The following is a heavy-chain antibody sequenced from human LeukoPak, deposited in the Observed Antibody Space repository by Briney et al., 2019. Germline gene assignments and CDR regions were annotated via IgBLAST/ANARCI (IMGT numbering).Heavy chain of an antibody. Sequence: GGTLRLSCAASGFTFSRYGMQWVRQAPGRGVEGGAVIRYEGSNKYYADSVKGRFTISRDNSKNTLYLQMNSLRAEDTAVYYCAKVAEQWLYKSYYYYYYMDVWGKGTTVTVSS. V-gene: IGHV3-30*02. J-gene: IGHJ6*03. CDR3: AKVAEQWLYKSYYYYYYMDV. D-gene: IGHD6-19*01. CDR1: GFTFSRYG. CDR2: IRYEGSNK.